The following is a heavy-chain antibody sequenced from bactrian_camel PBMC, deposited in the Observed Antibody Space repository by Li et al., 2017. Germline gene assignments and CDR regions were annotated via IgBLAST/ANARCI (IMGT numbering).Heavy chain of an antibody. CDR2: IDSDGIA. V-gene: IGHV3S53*01. Sequence: HVQLVESGGGSVQAGGSLRLSCGASGSIYGDACVGWLRQAPGKEREGVAAIDSDGIASYADSVKGRFTVSRDNANNTVNLMMNSLKSEDTAMYFCAADTACRVGCIANTSAARYNIWGQGTQVTVS. CDR1: GSIYGDAC. CDR3: AADTACRVGCIANTSAARYNI. D-gene: IGHD4*01. J-gene: IGHJ4*01.